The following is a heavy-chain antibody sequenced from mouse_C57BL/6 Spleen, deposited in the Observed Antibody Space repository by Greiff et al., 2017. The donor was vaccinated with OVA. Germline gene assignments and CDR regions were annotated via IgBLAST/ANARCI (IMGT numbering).Heavy chain of an antibody. J-gene: IGHJ2*01. CDR2: IDPSDSYT. Sequence: VQLQQPGAELVMPGASVKLSCKASGYTFTSYWMHWVKQRPGQGLEWIGEIDPSDSYTNYNQKFKGKSTLTVDKSSSTAYMQLSSLTSEDSAVYYCARRVYDGYPDYWGQGTTLTVSS. D-gene: IGHD2-3*01. CDR3: ARRVYDGYPDY. CDR1: GYTFTSYW. V-gene: IGHV1-69*01.